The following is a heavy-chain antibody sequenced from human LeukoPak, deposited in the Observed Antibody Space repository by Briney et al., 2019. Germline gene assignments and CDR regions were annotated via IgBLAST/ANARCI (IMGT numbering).Heavy chain of an antibody. J-gene: IGHJ6*03. CDR1: EFSVGSNY. V-gene: IGHV3-30*03. CDR2: ISYDGSKN. Sequence: GGSLRLSCAASEFSVGSNYMTWVRQAPGKGLEWVAVISYDGSKNYYADSVKGRFTISRDKSKNTLYLQMNSLRAEDTAVYYCARNEAISIGQKWYYYYMDVWGKGTTVTVSS. D-gene: IGHD6-6*01. CDR3: ARNEAISIGQKWYYYYMDV.